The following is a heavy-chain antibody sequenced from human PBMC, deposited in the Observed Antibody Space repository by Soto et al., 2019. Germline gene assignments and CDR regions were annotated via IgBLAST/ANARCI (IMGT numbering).Heavy chain of an antibody. CDR2: MNPYSGDT. J-gene: IGHJ4*02. CDR1: GYTFTNFH. Sequence: QVQLVQSGAEVRKPGASVKVSCKASGYTFTNFHFNWVRQATGQGLEWIGWMNPYSGDTGYAQNSQGRVTMTRDTSINPAYMEMTSLASDDTAVYYCARGSPGPVDHWGQGTPVTVSS. V-gene: IGHV1-8*02. D-gene: IGHD3-10*01. CDR3: ARGSPGPVDH.